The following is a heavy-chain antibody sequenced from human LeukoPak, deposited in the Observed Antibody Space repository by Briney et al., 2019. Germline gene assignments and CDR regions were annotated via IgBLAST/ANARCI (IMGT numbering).Heavy chain of an antibody. CDR1: GFTFSNAW. V-gene: IGHV3-15*01. D-gene: IGHD3-22*01. Sequence: GGSLRLSCAASGFTFSNAWMSWVRQAPGKGLEWVGRIKSKTDGGTSDYAAPVKGRFTISRDDSKNTLYLQMNSLKTEDTAVYYCTTNIHYDSSGRPFDYWGQGTLVTVSS. J-gene: IGHJ4*02. CDR2: IKSKTDGGTS. CDR3: TTNIHYDSSGRPFDY.